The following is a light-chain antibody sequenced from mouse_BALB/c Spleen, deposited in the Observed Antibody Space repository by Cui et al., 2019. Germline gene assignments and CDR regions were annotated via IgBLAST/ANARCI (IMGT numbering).Light chain of an antibody. J-gene: IGKJ5*01. CDR1: SSVSY. CDR3: QQWSSNPLT. V-gene: IGKV4-68*01. Sequence: HIVLTHSPPLLSASRGEKVSMTCSASSSVSYMYWYQQKPRSSPKPWIYLTSNLASGVPARFSGSGSGTSYSLTISSMEAEDAATYYCQQWSSNPLTFGAGTKLELK. CDR2: LTS.